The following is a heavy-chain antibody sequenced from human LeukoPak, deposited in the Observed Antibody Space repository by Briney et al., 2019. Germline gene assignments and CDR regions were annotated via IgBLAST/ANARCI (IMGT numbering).Heavy chain of an antibody. D-gene: IGHD2-15*01. CDR3: ARDQCSGGSCYSAY. CDR1: GFTVSSNY. Sequence: GGSLRLSCAASGFTVSSNYMNWVRQAPGKGLEWVSVIYSGGSAHYADSVKGRFTISRDNSKNTLYLQMNSLRAEDTAVYHCARDQCSGGSCYSAYWGQGTLVTVSS. J-gene: IGHJ4*02. V-gene: IGHV3-53*01. CDR2: IYSGGSA.